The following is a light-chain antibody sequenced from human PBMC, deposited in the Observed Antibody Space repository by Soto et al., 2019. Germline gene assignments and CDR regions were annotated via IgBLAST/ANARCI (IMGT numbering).Light chain of an antibody. Sequence: QSALTQPASVSASPGQSITISCTGTSSDVGGSNYVSWYQQHPGKAPKLMIYDVSNRPSWVSNRFSGSKSGNTASLTISGLQAEDEADYYCGSYSSSSTLYVFGTGTKLTVL. J-gene: IGLJ1*01. V-gene: IGLV2-14*03. CDR3: GSYSSSSTLYV. CDR1: SSDVGGSNY. CDR2: DVS.